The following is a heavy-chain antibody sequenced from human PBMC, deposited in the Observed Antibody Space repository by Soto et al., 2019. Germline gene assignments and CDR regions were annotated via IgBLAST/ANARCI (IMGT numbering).Heavy chain of an antibody. J-gene: IGHJ1*01. CDR1: GFTFSSYW. CDR2: IKQDGSEK. V-gene: IGHV3-7*01. D-gene: IGHD2-15*01. CDR3: ASSEVLREVYLQH. Sequence: EVQLVESGGGVVQPGGSLRLSCAASGFTFSSYWMSWVRQAPGKGLEWVANIKQDGSEKYYVDSVKGRFTISRDNAKNSLYLQMDSLRAEDTAVYYCASSEVLREVYLQHWGQGTLVTVSS.